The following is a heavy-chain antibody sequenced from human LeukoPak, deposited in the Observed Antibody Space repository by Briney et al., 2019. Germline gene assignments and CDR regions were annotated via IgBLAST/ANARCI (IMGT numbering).Heavy chain of an antibody. D-gene: IGHD6-13*01. V-gene: IGHV1-2*02. Sequence: ASVRISCKASGYTFTDYFIHWVRQAPGRGPEWMGWLNPYSGGTDYAQKFQGRVTMTRDTSITSAYLELSGLKSDDTAAYYCAKEVAVAGTGWLGSAWGQGTLVTVSS. CDR3: AKEVAVAGTGWLGSA. J-gene: IGHJ5*02. CDR2: LNPYSGGT. CDR1: GYTFTDYF.